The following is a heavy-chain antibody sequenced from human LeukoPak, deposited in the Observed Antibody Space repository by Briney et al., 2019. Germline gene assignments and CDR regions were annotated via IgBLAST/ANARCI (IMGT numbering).Heavy chain of an antibody. CDR3: ARAGCSSTSCVNYYYGMDV. CDR2: ISYDGSNK. V-gene: IGHV3-30*04. CDR1: GFTFSSYA. Sequence: GGSLRLSCAASGFTFSSYAMHWVRQAPGKGLEWVAVISYDGSNKYYADSVKGRFTISRDNSKNTLYLQMNSLRADDTAVYYCARAGCSSTSCVNYYYGMDVWGKGTTVTVSS. D-gene: IGHD2-2*01. J-gene: IGHJ6*04.